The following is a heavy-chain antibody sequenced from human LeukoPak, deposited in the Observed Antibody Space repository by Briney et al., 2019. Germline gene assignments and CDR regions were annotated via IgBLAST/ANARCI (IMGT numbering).Heavy chain of an antibody. J-gene: IGHJ4*02. CDR3: ARQGSSGWYYFDY. CDR1: GGSISNYD. Sequence: SETLSLTCTVSGGSISNYDWSWIRQPAGKGLEWIGRIYSSGSTDYSPSLKSRVTMSVDTSKNQLSLKLSSVTAADTAVYYCARQGSSGWYYFDYWGQGTLVTVSS. V-gene: IGHV4-4*07. D-gene: IGHD6-19*01. CDR2: IYSSGST.